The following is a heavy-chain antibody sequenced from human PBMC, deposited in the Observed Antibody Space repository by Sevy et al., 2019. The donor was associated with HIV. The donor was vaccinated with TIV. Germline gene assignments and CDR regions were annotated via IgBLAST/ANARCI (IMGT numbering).Heavy chain of an antibody. CDR1: GYTFTSYD. Sequence: ASVKVSCKASGYTFTSYDINWVRQATGQGLEWMGWMNPNSGNTGYAQKFQGRVTMTRNTSISTAYMELSSLRSEDTAVYFCARAGVGCYDHYFVPWGQGTLVTVSS. CDR3: ARAGVGCYDHYFVP. D-gene: IGHD6-19*01. V-gene: IGHV1-8*01. J-gene: IGHJ4*02. CDR2: MNPNSGNT.